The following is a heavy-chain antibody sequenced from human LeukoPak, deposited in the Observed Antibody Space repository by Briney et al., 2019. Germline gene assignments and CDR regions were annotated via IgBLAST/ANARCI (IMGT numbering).Heavy chain of an antibody. Sequence: SETLSLTCAVSGASVSSDGFWWNWVRQPPGKGLEWIGQIGYSGTTNYKPSLKSRLTISTDASNNHFSLRLTSVTPADTAVYYCARVGGVFHHWGQGTLVTVSS. J-gene: IGHJ1*01. CDR1: GASVSSDGFW. CDR2: IGYSGTT. D-gene: IGHD3-10*01. CDR3: ARVGGVFHH. V-gene: IGHV4-61*03.